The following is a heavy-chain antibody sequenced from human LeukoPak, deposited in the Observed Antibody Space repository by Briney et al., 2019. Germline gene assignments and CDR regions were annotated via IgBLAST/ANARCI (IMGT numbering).Heavy chain of an antibody. CDR2: INDGGGRT. J-gene: IGHJ4*02. D-gene: IGHD5-12*01. Sequence: PGGSLRLSCAAAGFIFSSYAMNWVRQAPGKGLEWVSAINDGGGRTYYADSGKGRFTISRDNPKNTLYLQMNSLRAEDTALYFCAKASDMAATAPDYWGQGILVTVSS. CDR1: GFIFSSYA. CDR3: AKASDMAATAPDY. V-gene: IGHV3-23*01.